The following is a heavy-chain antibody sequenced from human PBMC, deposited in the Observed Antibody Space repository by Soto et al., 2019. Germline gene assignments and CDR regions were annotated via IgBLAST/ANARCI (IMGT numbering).Heavy chain of an antibody. CDR3: ARNGYYYDSSGYQKTDAFDI. CDR2: IYYSGST. J-gene: IGHJ3*02. V-gene: IGHV4-39*01. D-gene: IGHD3-22*01. CDR1: GGSISSSSYY. Sequence: SETLSLTCTVSGGSISSSSYYWDWIRQPPGKGLEWIGSIYYSGSTYYNPSLKSRVTISVDTSKNQFSLKLSSVTAADTAVYYCARNGYYYDSSGYQKTDAFDIWGQGTMVTVSS.